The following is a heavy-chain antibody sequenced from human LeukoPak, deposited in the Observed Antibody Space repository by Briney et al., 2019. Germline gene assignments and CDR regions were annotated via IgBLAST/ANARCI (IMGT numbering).Heavy chain of an antibody. CDR3: ARALPHIVVVTAWYAFDI. Sequence: ASVKVSCKASGYTSTGYYMHWVRQAPGQGLEWMGWINPNSGGTNYAQKFQGRVTMTRDTSISTAYMELSRLRSDDTAVYYCARALPHIVVVTAWYAFDIWGQGTMVTVSS. V-gene: IGHV1-2*02. CDR2: INPNSGGT. J-gene: IGHJ3*02. CDR1: GYTSTGYY. D-gene: IGHD2-21*02.